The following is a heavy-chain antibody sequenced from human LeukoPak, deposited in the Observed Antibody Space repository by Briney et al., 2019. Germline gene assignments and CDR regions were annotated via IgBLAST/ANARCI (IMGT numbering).Heavy chain of an antibody. CDR2: VSWNSGTI. D-gene: IGHD6-6*01. J-gene: IGHJ4*02. V-gene: IGHV3-9*01. CDR3: ARGPGAARGKGYFDY. Sequence: PGGSLRLSCAASGFKFDDYAMHWVRQAPGKGLEWVSGVSWNSGTIDYADSVKGRFTISRDNAKNSLSLQMNSLRDEDTALYYCARGPGAARGKGYFDYWGQGTLVTVSS. CDR1: GFKFDDYA.